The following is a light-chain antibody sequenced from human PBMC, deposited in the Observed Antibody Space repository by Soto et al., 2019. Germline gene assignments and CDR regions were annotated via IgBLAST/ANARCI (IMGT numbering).Light chain of an antibody. J-gene: IGKJ4*01. CDR2: GAS. Sequence: EIVMTQSPATLSVSPGERAILSCRASQSVGSNLAWYQQKLGQAPRLLIYGASTRATGVPARFSGSGSGTEFTLTISSLQSEDSALYYCQQYSDWPPITFGGVTKVEIK. CDR3: QQYSDWPPIT. V-gene: IGKV3-15*01. CDR1: QSVGSN.